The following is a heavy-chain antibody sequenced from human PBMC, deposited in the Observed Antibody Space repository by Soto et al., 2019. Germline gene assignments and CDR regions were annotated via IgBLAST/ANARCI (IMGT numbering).Heavy chain of an antibody. CDR2: IWYDGSNK. D-gene: IGHD6-25*01. CDR3: ARDRKVGQRYYYYYGMDV. Sequence: GGSLRLSCAASGFTFSSYGMHWVRQAPGKGLEWVAVIWYDGSNKYYADSVKGRFTISRDNSKNTLYLQMSSLRAEDTAVYYCARDRKVGQRYYYYYGMDVWGQGTTLTVSS. CDR1: GFTFSSYG. V-gene: IGHV3-33*01. J-gene: IGHJ6*02.